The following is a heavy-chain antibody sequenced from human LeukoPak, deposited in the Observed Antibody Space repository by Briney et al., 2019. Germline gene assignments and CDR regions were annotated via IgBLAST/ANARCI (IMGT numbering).Heavy chain of an antibody. D-gene: IGHD2-8*02. CDR2: ISYDGSNK. Sequence: HPGGSLRLSCAASGFTFSSYGMHWVRQAPGKGLECVAVISYDGSNKYYADSVKGRFTISRDNAKNSLYLQMNSLRAEDMALYYCAKDIGPLVTQAFDIWGQGTMVTVSS. J-gene: IGHJ3*02. V-gene: IGHV3-30*18. CDR3: AKDIGPLVTQAFDI. CDR1: GFTFSSYG.